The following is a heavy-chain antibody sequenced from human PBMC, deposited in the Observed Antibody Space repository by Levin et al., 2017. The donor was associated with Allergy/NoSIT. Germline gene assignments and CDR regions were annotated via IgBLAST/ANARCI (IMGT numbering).Heavy chain of an antibody. Sequence: GASVKVSCKASGYTFTGYYLHWVRQAPGQGLEWMGSINTYSGDTNAAQKFQGRVTVTRDASISTAYMELSRLRSDDTAMYYCVTYYFAAGSPQSFDYWGQGTMVTVSS. V-gene: IGHV1-2*02. CDR3: VTYYFAAGSPQSFDY. CDR2: INTYSGDT. D-gene: IGHD3-10*01. J-gene: IGHJ4*02. CDR1: GYTFTGYY.